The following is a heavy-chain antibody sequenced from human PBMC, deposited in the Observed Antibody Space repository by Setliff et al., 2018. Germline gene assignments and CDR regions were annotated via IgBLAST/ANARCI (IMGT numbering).Heavy chain of an antibody. CDR1: GFTFSSNN. J-gene: IGHJ4*02. CDR2: ISGSSSTT. V-gene: IGHV3-48*01. Sequence: GGSLRLSCAASGFTFSSNNMHWVRQAPGKGLEWVSCISGSSSTTYYADSVKGRFTISRDNAKNSLYLQMNSLRAEDTAVYYCAGPSFDYWGQGTLVTVSS. CDR3: AGPSFDY.